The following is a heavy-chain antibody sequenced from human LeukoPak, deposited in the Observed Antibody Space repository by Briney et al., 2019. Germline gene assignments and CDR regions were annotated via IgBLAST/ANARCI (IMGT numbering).Heavy chain of an antibody. CDR3: AREPCSGGSCYANWFDP. CDR1: GFTLSTSA. J-gene: IGHJ5*02. V-gene: IGHV3-23*01. CDR2: IGGSGDTT. Sequence: GGSLRLSCAASGFTLSTSAMIWVRQAPGKGLEWVSVIGGSGDTTYYADSVKGRFTISRDNSKNTLYLQMNSLRAEDTAVYYCAREPCSGGSCYANWFDPWGQGTLVTVSS. D-gene: IGHD2-15*01.